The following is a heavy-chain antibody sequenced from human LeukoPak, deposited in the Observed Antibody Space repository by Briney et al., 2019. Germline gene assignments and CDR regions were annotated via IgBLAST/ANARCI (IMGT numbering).Heavy chain of an antibody. CDR3: AARRGIAVNWFDP. J-gene: IGHJ5*02. CDR1: GFTFTSSA. Sequence: ASVKVPCKASGFTFTSSAMQWVRQARGQRLEWIGWIVVGSGNTNYAQKFQERVTITRGMSTSTAYMELSSLRSEDTAVYYCAARRGIAVNWFDPWGQGTLVTVSS. D-gene: IGHD6-19*01. V-gene: IGHV1-58*02. CDR2: IVVGSGNT.